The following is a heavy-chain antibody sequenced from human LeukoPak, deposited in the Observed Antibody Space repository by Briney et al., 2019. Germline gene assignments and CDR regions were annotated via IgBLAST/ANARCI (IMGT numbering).Heavy chain of an antibody. CDR2: ISGSGGST. CDR3: AKDFSCNY. V-gene: IGHV3-23*01. J-gene: IGHJ4*02. Sequence: GGSLRLSCAASGFTFSTYSMNWVRQAPGKGLEWVSAISGSGGSTYYADSVKGRFTISRDSSKNTLYLQMNSLRAEDTAVYYCAKDFSCNYWGQGTLVTVSS. D-gene: IGHD3-3*01. CDR1: GFTFSTYS.